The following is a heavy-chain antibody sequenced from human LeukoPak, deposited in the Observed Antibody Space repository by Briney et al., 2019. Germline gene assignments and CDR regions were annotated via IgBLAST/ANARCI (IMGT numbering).Heavy chain of an antibody. V-gene: IGHV4-59*01. J-gene: IGHJ6*02. CDR1: GGSISSYY. CDR2: IYYSGST. D-gene: IGHD2-15*01. CDR3: ARGELDIVGHYYYYGMDV. Sequence: PSETLSLTCTVSGGSISSYYWSWIRQPPRKGLEWIGYIYYSGSTNYNSSLKSRVTISVDTSKNQFSLKLSSVTAADTAVYYCARGELDIVGHYYYYGMDVWGQGTTVTVSS.